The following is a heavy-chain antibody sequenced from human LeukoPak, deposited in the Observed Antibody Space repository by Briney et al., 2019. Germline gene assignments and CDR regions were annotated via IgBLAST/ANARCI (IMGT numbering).Heavy chain of an antibody. Sequence: GGSLRLSCAASGFTFSSYAMSWVRQAPGKGLEWVSAISGSGATSFSVDSVKGRFTISRDNSKNTLYLQMNRLRAEDTAIYYCARESAYCSRDCRSLNDHWGQGAPVTVSS. D-gene: IGHD2-21*02. J-gene: IGHJ4*02. CDR3: ARESAYCSRDCRSLNDH. V-gene: IGHV3-23*01. CDR1: GFTFSSYA. CDR2: ISGSGATS.